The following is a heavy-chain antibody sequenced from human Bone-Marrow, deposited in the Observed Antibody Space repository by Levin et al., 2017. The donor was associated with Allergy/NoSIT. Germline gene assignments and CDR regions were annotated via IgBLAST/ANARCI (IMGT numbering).Heavy chain of an antibody. D-gene: IGHD6-19*01. CDR3: ASLDGSSGYSTSGGLDF. J-gene: IGHJ4*02. V-gene: IGHV4-30-4*01. Sequence: PSQTLSLTCTVSGGSIRSGDYYWTWIRQPPGKGLEWIGSIYYSGTTYYNSSLKTRLNMSADTSKNQFSLRLESVTVADMAVYFCASLDGSSGYSTSGGLDFWGPGTLVTVSS. CDR1: GGSIRSGDYY. CDR2: IYYSGTT.